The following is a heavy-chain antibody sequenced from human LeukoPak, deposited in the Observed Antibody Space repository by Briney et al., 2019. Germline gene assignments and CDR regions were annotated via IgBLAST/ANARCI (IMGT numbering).Heavy chain of an antibody. Sequence: GGSLRLXCAASGFTFSSYSMNWVRQAPGKGLEWVSYISSSSSTMYYADSVKGRFTISRDNAKNSLYLQMNSLRAEDTAVYYCARDLGYFDWFVVWGQGTLVTVSS. CDR2: ISSSSSTM. J-gene: IGHJ5*02. CDR1: GFTFSSYS. V-gene: IGHV3-48*01. D-gene: IGHD3-9*01. CDR3: ARDLGYFDWFVV.